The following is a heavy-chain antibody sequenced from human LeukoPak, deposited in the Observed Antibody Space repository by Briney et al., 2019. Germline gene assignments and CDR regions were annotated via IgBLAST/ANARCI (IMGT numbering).Heavy chain of an antibody. CDR1: GFTFSSYS. V-gene: IGHV3-23*01. D-gene: IGHD2-15*01. CDR3: ARASYCSGGICYYYY. CDR2: ISGSGSST. Sequence: GGSLRLSCAASGFTFSSYSMNWVRQAPGKGLEWVSTISGSGSSTYYADSVKGRFTISRDNSKNTLYLQVNSLRAEDTAVYYCARASYCSGGICYYYYWGQGTLVTVSS. J-gene: IGHJ4*02.